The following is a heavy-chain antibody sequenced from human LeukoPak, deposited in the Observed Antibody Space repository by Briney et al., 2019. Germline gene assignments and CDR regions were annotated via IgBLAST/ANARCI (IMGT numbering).Heavy chain of an antibody. Sequence: ASVKVSCKASGYTFASYDINWVRQATGQGLVCMGWMNPNSGNTGYAQKFQGRVTMTRNTSIATAYMELTSLRSEDTAMYYCARGLHCTNTSCRQGEWFDPWGQGALVTVSS. V-gene: IGHV1-8*01. D-gene: IGHD2-2*01. CDR3: ARGLHCTNTSCRQGEWFDP. J-gene: IGHJ5*02. CDR1: GYTFASYD. CDR2: MNPNSGNT.